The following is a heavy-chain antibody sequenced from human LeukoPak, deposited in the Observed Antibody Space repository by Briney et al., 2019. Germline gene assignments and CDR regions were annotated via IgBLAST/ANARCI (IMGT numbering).Heavy chain of an antibody. Sequence: GGSLRLSCATSGFTFSDYYMSWIRQAPGKGLEWVAVISYDGSNKYYADSVKGRFTISRDNSKNTLYLQMNSLRAEDTAVYYCAKDRDDYVWGSYRTFDYWGQGTLVTVSS. J-gene: IGHJ4*02. CDR1: GFTFSDYY. CDR3: AKDRDDYVWGSYRTFDY. V-gene: IGHV3-30*18. CDR2: ISYDGSNK. D-gene: IGHD3-16*02.